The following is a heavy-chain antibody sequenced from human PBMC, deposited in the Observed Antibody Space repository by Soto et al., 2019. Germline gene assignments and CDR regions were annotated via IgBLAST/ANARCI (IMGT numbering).Heavy chain of an antibody. CDR1: GGSISSSTSC. D-gene: IGHD3-3*01. CDR2: INYSGST. CDR3: ARGRYDFWSGYYDYYYYYMDV. V-gene: IGHV4-39*01. J-gene: IGHJ6*03. Sequence: SVTLPLTWTVSGGSISSSTSCWSWIRQPPGKGLEWIGSINYSGSTYYSPSLKSRVTISADTSKNQFSLKLSSVTAADTAVYYCARGRYDFWSGYYDYYYYYMDVWGKGTTVTVSS.